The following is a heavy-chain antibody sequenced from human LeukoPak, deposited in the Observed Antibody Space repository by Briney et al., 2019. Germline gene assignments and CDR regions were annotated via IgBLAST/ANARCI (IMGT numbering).Heavy chain of an antibody. CDR3: ASSIAVAGTGLLVY. Sequence: ASVKVSCKASGYTFTSYGISWVRQAPGQGLEWVGWISAYNGNTNYAQKLQGRVTMTTDTSTSTAYMELRSLRSDDTAVYYCASSIAVAGTGLLVYWGQGTLVTVSS. CDR1: GYTFTSYG. J-gene: IGHJ4*02. V-gene: IGHV1-18*04. D-gene: IGHD6-19*01. CDR2: ISAYNGNT.